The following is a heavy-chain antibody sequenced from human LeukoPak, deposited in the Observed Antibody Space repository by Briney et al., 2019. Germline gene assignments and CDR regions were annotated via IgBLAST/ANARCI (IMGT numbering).Heavy chain of an antibody. D-gene: IGHD3-10*01. J-gene: IGHJ4*02. CDR2: ISYDGSNK. Sequence: GGSLRLSCAASGFTFSSYGMHWVRQAPGKGLEWVAVISYDGSNKYYADSVKGRFTISRDNSKNTLYLQMNSLRAEDTAVYYCAKDRLGVGKYYYGSGSYWEFGYWGQGTLVTVSS. V-gene: IGHV3-30*18. CDR3: AKDRLGVGKYYYGSGSYWEFGY. CDR1: GFTFSSYG.